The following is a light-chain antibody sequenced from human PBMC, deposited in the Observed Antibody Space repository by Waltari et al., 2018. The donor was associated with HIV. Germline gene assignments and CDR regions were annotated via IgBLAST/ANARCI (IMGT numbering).Light chain of an antibody. J-gene: IGLJ3*02. CDR2: STD. Sequence: QTVVTQESSSSVSPGGNVATTLGLSAVSVSTYQPPIWYQQTPGQAPRTLIYSTDSRSSGVPDRFSGSILGNKAALTITGAQADDEFDYYCALYMGSGSWVFGGGTKLTVL. V-gene: IGLV8-61*01. CDR3: ALYMGSGSWV. CDR1: AVSVSTYQP.